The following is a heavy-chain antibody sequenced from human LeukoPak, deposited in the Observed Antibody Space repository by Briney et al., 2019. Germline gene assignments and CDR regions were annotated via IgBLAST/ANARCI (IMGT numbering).Heavy chain of an antibody. CDR2: IRQDGDEK. V-gene: IGHV3-7*01. CDR3: ARVRTEWYIDL. D-gene: IGHD2-8*02. CDR1: GFIFNSHW. J-gene: IGHJ2*01. Sequence: PGGSLRLSCAGSGFIFNSHWVTWVRQAPGMGLEWVGNIRQDGDEKFYADSVRGRFTISRDNAKNSLYLHLNSLRAEDTAIYYCARVRTEWYIDLWGRRTLVTVSP.